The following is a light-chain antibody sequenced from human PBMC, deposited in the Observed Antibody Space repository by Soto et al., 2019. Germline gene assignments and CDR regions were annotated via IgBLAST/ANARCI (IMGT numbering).Light chain of an antibody. CDR3: QHYNSYWT. J-gene: IGKJ1*01. Sequence: DIQMTQSPSTLSASVGDRVTITCRASQSISSWLAWYQQKPGKAPKLLIYDASSLESGVPSMFSGSGSGTEFTLTISSLQADDFSTYYCQHYNSYWTFGQGTKVEIK. CDR2: DAS. V-gene: IGKV1-5*01. CDR1: QSISSW.